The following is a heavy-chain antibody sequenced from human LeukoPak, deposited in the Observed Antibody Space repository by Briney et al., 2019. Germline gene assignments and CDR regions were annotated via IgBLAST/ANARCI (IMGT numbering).Heavy chain of an antibody. D-gene: IGHD4-11*01. Sequence: GASVKVSCKASGYTFTGYYMHWVRQAPGQGLEWMGRINPNSGGTNYAQKFQGRVTMTRDTSVTTVYMELSRLRSDDTAVYYCARDSRGNSDFYYYYGMDVWGQGTTVTVSS. V-gene: IGHV1-2*06. CDR3: ARDSRGNSDFYYYYGMDV. J-gene: IGHJ6*02. CDR2: INPNSGGT. CDR1: GYTFTGYY.